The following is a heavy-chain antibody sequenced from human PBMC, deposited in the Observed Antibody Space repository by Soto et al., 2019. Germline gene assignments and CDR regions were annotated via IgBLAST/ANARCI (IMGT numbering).Heavy chain of an antibody. V-gene: IGHV4-34*01. D-gene: IGHD2-15*01. Sequence: SETQSLTCAVYGGSFSGYYWSWIRQPPGKGLEWIGEINHSGSTNYNPSLKSRVTISVDTSKNQFSLKLSSVTAADTAVYYCARGGRYCSGGSCYSYFQHWGQGTLVTVSS. J-gene: IGHJ1*01. CDR3: ARGGRYCSGGSCYSYFQH. CDR1: GGSFSGYY. CDR2: INHSGST.